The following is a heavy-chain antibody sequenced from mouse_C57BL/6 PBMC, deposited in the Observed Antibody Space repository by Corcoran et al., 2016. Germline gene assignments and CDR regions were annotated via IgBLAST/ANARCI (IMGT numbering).Heavy chain of an antibody. CDR1: GYAFSSYW. V-gene: IGHV1-80*01. D-gene: IGHD3-3*01. CDR3: ARSGGLGYYFDY. CDR2: IYPGDGDT. J-gene: IGHJ2*01. Sequence: QVQLQQSGAELVKPGASVKISCKASGYAFSSYWMNWVKQRPGKGLEWIGQIYPGDGDTNYNGKFKGKATLTADKSSSTAYMQLSSLTSEDSAVYFCARSGGLGYYFDYWGQGTTLTVSS.